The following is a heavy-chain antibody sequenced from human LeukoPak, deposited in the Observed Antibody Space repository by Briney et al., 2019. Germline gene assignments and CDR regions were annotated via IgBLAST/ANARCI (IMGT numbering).Heavy chain of an antibody. CDR3: ARSDRDLWYFDL. J-gene: IGHJ2*01. V-gene: IGHV4-39*07. CDR1: GDSIVCSNCY. Sequence: SETLSLTCTVSGDSIVCSNCYWGWVRQPPGTGLEWIGSIYYSGTTNYKYKSSLKSRVTISVDTSKNQFSLRLSSVTAADTAVYYCARSDRDLWYFDLWGRGTLVTVSS. CDR2: IYYSGTT.